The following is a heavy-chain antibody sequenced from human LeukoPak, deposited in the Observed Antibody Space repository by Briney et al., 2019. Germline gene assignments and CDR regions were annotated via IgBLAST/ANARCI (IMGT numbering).Heavy chain of an antibody. J-gene: IGHJ3*02. CDR1: GFTVSSNF. V-gene: IGHV3-53*05. CDR3: ARSEATDAFDI. CDR2: ILTAGKT. Sequence: GGSLRLSCAASGFTVSSNFMSWVRQAPGKGLEWVSVILTAGKTYYADSVKGRFTISRDNSKNTLYLQMNSLRAEDTAVYYCARSEATDAFDIWGQGTMVTVSS.